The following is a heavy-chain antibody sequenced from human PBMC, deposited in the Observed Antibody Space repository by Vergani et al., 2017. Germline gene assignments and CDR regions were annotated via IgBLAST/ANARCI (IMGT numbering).Heavy chain of an antibody. J-gene: IGHJ5*02. Sequence: QVQLQESGPGLVKPSETLSLTCTVSGYSISSGYYWGWIRQPPGKGLEWIGSIYHSGSTYYNPSLKSRVTISVDTSKNQFSLKLCSVTAADTAVYYCARVVFGLWELPGTWGWFDPWGQGTLVTVSS. D-gene: IGHD1-26*01. CDR2: IYHSGST. CDR1: GYSISSGYY. CDR3: ARVVFGLWELPGTWGWFDP. V-gene: IGHV4-38-2*02.